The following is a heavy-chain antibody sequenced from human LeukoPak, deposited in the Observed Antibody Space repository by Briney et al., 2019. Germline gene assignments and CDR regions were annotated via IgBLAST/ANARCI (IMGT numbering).Heavy chain of an antibody. Sequence: GGSLRLSCEASGFTFSTFWMSWVRQPPGKGLEWVSTIHENGTDKSYIDSVKGRYAVSRDNAKNSLYLQMNSLRAEDTAVYYCARFSSSWGPVYWGQGTLVTVSS. V-gene: IGHV3-7*01. CDR3: ARFSSSWGPVY. CDR2: IHENGTDK. J-gene: IGHJ4*02. CDR1: GFTFSTFW. D-gene: IGHD6-13*01.